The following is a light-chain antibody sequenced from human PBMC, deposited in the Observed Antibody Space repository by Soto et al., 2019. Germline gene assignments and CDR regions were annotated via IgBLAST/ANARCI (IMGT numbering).Light chain of an antibody. J-gene: IGLJ1*01. Sequence: QAVLAQPASVSGSPGQSITISCTGTSSDVGAYNYVSWYQQHPGRAPELMIFDVSNRPSGVSSRFSGSKSGNTASLTISGLQAEDEADYYCSSYAPDITYVFGAGTKVTVL. CDR3: SSYAPDITYV. V-gene: IGLV2-14*03. CDR2: DVS. CDR1: SSDVGAYNY.